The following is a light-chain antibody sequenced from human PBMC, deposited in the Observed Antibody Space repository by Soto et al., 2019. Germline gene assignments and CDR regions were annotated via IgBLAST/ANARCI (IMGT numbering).Light chain of an antibody. CDR2: AAS. V-gene: IGKV3-15*01. J-gene: IGKJ1*01. CDR3: QQYNASPRT. Sequence: EIVMTQSPATLSVSPGERATLSCRASQSVDNNIAWYQKKPGQAPRLLIHAASTRATGIPARLSGSGSGTEFTLAISSLQSEDFAVYSCQQYNASPRTFGQGTKVEIK. CDR1: QSVDNN.